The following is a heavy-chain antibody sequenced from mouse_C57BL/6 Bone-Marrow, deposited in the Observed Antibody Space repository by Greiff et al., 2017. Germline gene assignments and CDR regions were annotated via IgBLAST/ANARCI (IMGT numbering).Heavy chain of an antibody. CDR2: IDPETGCT. CDR1: GYTFTDYE. CDR3: TRELFTTVVANDY. D-gene: IGHD1-1*01. V-gene: IGHV1-15*01. Sequence: VQLQQSGAELVRPGASVTLSCKASGYTFTDYEMHWVKQTPVHGLEWIGAIDPETGCTAYNQKFKGTAILTADKSSSTAYMELRSLTSEDSAVYYCTRELFTTVVANDYWGQGTTLTVSS. J-gene: IGHJ2*01.